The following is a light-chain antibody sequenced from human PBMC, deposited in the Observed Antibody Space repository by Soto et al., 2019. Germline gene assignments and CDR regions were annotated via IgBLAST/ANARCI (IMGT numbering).Light chain of an antibody. CDR1: QTISIW. V-gene: IGKV1-5*03. CDR3: QQYMSYS. J-gene: IGKJ1*01. CDR2: KAS. Sequence: DIQMSQSPSTLSGSVGDRVTITCRASQTISIWLAWYQQKPGKAPKLLIYKASTLKSGVPSRFSGSGSGTEFTLTISSLQPDDFATYYCQQYMSYSFGQGTKVDIK.